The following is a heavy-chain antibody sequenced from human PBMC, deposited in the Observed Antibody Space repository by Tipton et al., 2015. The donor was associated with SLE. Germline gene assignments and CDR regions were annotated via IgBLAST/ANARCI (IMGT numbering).Heavy chain of an antibody. Sequence: TLSLTCTVSGDSISRGGFYWNWIRHHPGKGLEWVGSIFYSGTTNYSPSLKSRVTISVDTSKNQFSLNLSSVTAADTAVYYCARGGGYCSTKSCYWFDPWGPGTQVTVSS. CDR3: ARGGGYCSTKSCYWFDP. CDR1: GDSISRGGFY. CDR2: IFYSGTT. D-gene: IGHD2-2*01. J-gene: IGHJ5*02. V-gene: IGHV4-61*08.